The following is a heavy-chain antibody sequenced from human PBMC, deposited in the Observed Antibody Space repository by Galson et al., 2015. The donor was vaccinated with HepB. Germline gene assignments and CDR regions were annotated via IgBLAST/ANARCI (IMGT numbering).Heavy chain of an antibody. Sequence: SLRLSCAASGFTFSSYAMHWVRQAPGKGLEWVAVISYDGSNKYYADSVKGRFTISRDNSKNTLYLQMNSLRAEDTAVYYCARDSYGVGWERFDPWGQGTLVTVSS. CDR3: ARDSYGVGWERFDP. V-gene: IGHV3-30*04. CDR1: GFTFSSYA. CDR2: ISYDGSNK. J-gene: IGHJ5*02. D-gene: IGHD1-26*01.